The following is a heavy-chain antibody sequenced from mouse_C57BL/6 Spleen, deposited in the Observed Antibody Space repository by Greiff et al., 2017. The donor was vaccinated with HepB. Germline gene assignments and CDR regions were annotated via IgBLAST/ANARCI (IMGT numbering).Heavy chain of an antibody. D-gene: IGHD1-1*01. CDR1: GYSFTGYY. Sequence: EVQLQHSGPELVKPGASVKISCKASGYSFTGYYMNWVKQSPEKSLEWIGEINPSTGGTTYNQKFKAKATLTVDKSSSTAYMQLKSLTSEDSAVYYCARSYYGSSLFAYWGQGTLVTVSA. CDR3: ARSYYGSSLFAY. V-gene: IGHV1-42*01. J-gene: IGHJ3*01. CDR2: INPSTGGT.